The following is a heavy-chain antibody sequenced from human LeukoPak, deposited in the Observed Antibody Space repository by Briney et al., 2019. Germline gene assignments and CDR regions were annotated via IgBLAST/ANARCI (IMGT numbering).Heavy chain of an antibody. CDR2: VGTSGNT. Sequence: SETLSLTCTVSGASISGSYWSWLRQPAGKGLEWIERVGTSGNTNYNPPLKSRVTMSVDTSKNQFSLKLTSLTAADTAVYFCARGGAAPGIFDYWGQGTLAPVSS. V-gene: IGHV4-4*07. J-gene: IGHJ4*02. CDR3: ARGGAAPGIFDY. CDR1: GASISGSY. D-gene: IGHD6-13*01.